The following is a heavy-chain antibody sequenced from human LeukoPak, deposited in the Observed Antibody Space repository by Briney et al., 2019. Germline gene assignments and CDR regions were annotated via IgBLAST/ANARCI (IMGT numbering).Heavy chain of an antibody. V-gene: IGHV1-69*13. CDR1: GGTFSSYA. D-gene: IGHD6-6*01. J-gene: IGHJ5*02. CDR2: IIPIFVTA. Sequence: SVKVSCKASGGTFSSYAISWVRQAPGQGLEWMGGIIPIFVTANYAQKFQGRVTITADESTSTAYMELSSLRSEDTAVYYCARASLDPENWFDPWGQGTLVTVSS. CDR3: ARASLDPENWFDP.